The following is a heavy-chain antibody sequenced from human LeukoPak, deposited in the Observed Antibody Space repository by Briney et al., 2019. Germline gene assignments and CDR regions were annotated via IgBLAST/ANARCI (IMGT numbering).Heavy chain of an antibody. D-gene: IGHD6-13*01. CDR1: GFTFSSYG. Sequence: GGSLRLSCAASGFTFSSYGIHWVRQAPGKGLEWVASIKQDGSEKHYVDSVKGRFTISRDNAKNSLYLQMNSPRADDTAVYYCARLYSSSVNFWGQGTVVTVSS. J-gene: IGHJ4*02. V-gene: IGHV3-7*01. CDR3: ARLYSSSVNF. CDR2: IKQDGSEK.